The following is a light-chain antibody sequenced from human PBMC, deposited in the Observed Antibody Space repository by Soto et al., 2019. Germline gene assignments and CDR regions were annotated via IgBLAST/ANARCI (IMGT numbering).Light chain of an antibody. CDR3: QQYNSYSLT. J-gene: IGKJ1*01. CDR2: DAS. Sequence: GDRVTITCRASQSISGWLAWYQQKPGKTPRLLIYDASSLQSGVPSRFSGSGSATEFTLTISTLQPDDFATYYCQQYNSYSLTFGQGTKVDI. CDR1: QSISGW. V-gene: IGKV1-5*01.